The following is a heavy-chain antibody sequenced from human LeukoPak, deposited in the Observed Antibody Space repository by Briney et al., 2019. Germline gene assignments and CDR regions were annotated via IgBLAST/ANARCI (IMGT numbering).Heavy chain of an antibody. CDR3: ARYFCTTNSCYMFDY. V-gene: IGHV3-7*01. Sequence: PGGSLRLPCAASGFTFSDYWISWVRQAPGKGLEWVAKIKEDGSQKHYVDSVKGRFTISRDNAKNSLYLQMNSLGAEDTAVYYCARYFCTTNSCYMFDYWGQGTLVTVSS. J-gene: IGHJ4*02. CDR2: IKEDGSQK. D-gene: IGHD2-2*01. CDR1: GFTFSDYW.